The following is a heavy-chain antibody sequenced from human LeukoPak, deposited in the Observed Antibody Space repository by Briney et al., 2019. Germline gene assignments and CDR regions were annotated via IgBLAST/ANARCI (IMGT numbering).Heavy chain of an antibody. CDR2: INPSGGST. CDR1: GYTFISYY. D-gene: IGHD6-19*01. V-gene: IGHV1-46*01. CDR3: ARKDSSGSLGN. Sequence: ASVKVSCKASGYTFISYYMHWVRQAPGQGLEWMGVINPSGGSTSYAQKFQGRVTMTRDTSTSTVYMELSSLRSEDTAVYYCARKDSSGSLGNWGQGTLVTVSS. J-gene: IGHJ4*02.